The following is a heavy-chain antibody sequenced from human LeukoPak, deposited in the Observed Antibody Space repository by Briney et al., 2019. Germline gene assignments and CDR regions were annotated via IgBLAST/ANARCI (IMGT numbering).Heavy chain of an antibody. CDR1: GGSFSGYY. CDR2: IYYSGST. V-gene: IGHV4-59*01. J-gene: IGHJ5*02. Sequence: SETLSLTCEVYGGSFSGYYWSWIRQPPGKGLEWIGYIYYSGSTNYNPSLKSRVTISVDTSKNQFSLKLSSVTAADTAVYYCARGATYDFWSGYYSYNWFDPWGQGTLVTVSS. D-gene: IGHD3-3*01. CDR3: ARGATYDFWSGYYSYNWFDP.